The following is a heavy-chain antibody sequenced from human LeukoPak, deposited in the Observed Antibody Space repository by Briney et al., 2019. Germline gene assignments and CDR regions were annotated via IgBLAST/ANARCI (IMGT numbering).Heavy chain of an antibody. Sequence: GGSLRLSCAASGFTFSSYGMHWVRQAPGKGLEWVAVISYDGSNKYYADSVKGRFTISRGNSKNTLYLQMNSLGAEDTAVYYCAKGLSRILRFSYDAFDIWGQGTMVTVSS. J-gene: IGHJ3*02. V-gene: IGHV3-30*18. CDR3: AKGLSRILRFSYDAFDI. CDR2: ISYDGSNK. D-gene: IGHD3-3*01. CDR1: GFTFSSYG.